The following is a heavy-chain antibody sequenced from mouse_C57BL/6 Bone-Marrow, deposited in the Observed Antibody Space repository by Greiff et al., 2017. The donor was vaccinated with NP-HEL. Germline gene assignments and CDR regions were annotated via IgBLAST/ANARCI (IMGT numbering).Heavy chain of an antibody. CDR3: ARASSRHYCDY. Sequence: VPLQQSGGGLVQPGGSLSLSCAASGFTFTDYYMSLVRQPPGTALEWLGFIRNKANGYTAEYSASVKRRFTISRDNSQSILYLQMNALRAEDSATYYCARASSRHYCDYWGQGTTLTVSS. J-gene: IGHJ2*01. CDR1: GFTFTDYY. V-gene: IGHV7-3*01. CDR2: IRNKANGYTA. D-gene: IGHD1-1*01.